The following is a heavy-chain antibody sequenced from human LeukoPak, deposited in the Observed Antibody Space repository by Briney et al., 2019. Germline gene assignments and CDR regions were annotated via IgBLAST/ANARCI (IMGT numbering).Heavy chain of an antibody. J-gene: IGHJ4*02. D-gene: IGHD3-22*01. CDR3: ANQIRKYYYDSSGPIPTN. V-gene: IGHV3-30*04. CDR1: GFIFSGYA. CDR2: ISYDGSNK. Sequence: GGSLRLSCVASGFIFSGYAMHWVRQAPGKGLEWVAVISYDGSNKYYADSVKGRFTISRDNSKNTLYLQMNSLRAEDTAVYYCANQIRKYYYDSSGPIPTNWGQGALVTVSS.